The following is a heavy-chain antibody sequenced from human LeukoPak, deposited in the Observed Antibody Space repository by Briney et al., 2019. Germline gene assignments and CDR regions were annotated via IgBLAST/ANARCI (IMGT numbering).Heavy chain of an antibody. CDR2: IYYSGST. Sequence: SETLSLTCTVSGGSISSYYWSWIRQPPGKGLEWIGYIYYSGSTNYNPSLKSRVTISVDTSKNQFSLKLSSVTAADTAVYYCARVANYYDSSGPYAFDIWGQGTMVTVSS. CDR1: GGSISSYY. D-gene: IGHD3-22*01. J-gene: IGHJ3*02. CDR3: ARVANYYDSSGPYAFDI. V-gene: IGHV4-59*01.